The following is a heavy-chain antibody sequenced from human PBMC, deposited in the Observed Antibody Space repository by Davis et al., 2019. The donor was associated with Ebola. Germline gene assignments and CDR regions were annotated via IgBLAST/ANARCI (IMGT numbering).Heavy chain of an antibody. CDR1: GYFLSELS. V-gene: IGHV1-24*01. Sequence: ASVKVSCQVSGYFLSELSIHWVRPAPGNGLEWMGRFDPVGEVTVYAQNFQGRVTMTGDRSTDTAYMVLSSLRSDDTAIYYCAAPLLYGLFDYWGQGTLVTVSS. D-gene: IGHD3-10*01. CDR3: AAPLLYGLFDY. CDR2: FDPVGEVT. J-gene: IGHJ4*02.